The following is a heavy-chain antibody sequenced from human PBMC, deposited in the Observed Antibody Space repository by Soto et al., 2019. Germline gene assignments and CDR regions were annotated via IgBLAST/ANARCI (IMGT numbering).Heavy chain of an antibody. CDR3: ERISSVYHYGVVNGGLHV. Sequence: PSDTLSLTCSVSGGSIRRYYWSWIRQSPEKGLEWIGYFYHSGNSNYNPSLKSRVTISVDTSKNQLSLSLRSVTAADTAVYLCERISSVYHYGVVNGGLHVWGQGPTVAV. V-gene: IGHV4-59*07. CDR2: FYHSGNS. CDR1: GGSIRRYY. D-gene: IGHD3-10*01. J-gene: IGHJ6*02.